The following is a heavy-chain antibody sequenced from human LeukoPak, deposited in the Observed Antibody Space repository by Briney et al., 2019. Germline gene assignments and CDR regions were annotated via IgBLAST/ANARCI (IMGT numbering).Heavy chain of an antibody. V-gene: IGHV3-66*02. D-gene: IGHD3-22*01. Sequence: GGSLRLSCAASGFTDSSSYMSWVRQAPGKGLEWVSVIYSGGSTYYADSVKGRFTISRDNSKNTLYLQMNSLRAEDTAVYYCATEGQYYDSSGYPTWTFDSWGQGTLVTVSS. J-gene: IGHJ4*02. CDR1: GFTDSSSY. CDR3: ATEGQYYDSSGYPTWTFDS. CDR2: IYSGGST.